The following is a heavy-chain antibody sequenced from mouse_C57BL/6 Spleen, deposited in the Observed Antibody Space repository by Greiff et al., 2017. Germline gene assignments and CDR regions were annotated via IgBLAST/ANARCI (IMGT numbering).Heavy chain of an antibody. CDR3: AREDYYGSGYDWYFDV. D-gene: IGHD1-1*01. Sequence: QVQLQQPGAELVKPGASVKMSCKASGYTFTSYWITWVKQRPGQGLEWIGDIYPGSGSTNYNEKFKSKATLTVDTSSSTAYMQLSSLTSEDSAVYYCAREDYYGSGYDWYFDVWGTGTPVTVSS. V-gene: IGHV1-55*01. CDR2: IYPGSGST. CDR1: GYTFTSYW. J-gene: IGHJ1*03.